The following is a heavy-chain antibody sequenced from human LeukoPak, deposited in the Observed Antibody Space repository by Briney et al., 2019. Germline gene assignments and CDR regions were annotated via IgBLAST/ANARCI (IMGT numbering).Heavy chain of an antibody. D-gene: IGHD3-10*01. CDR2: ISSNSRYI. V-gene: IGHV3-21*01. Sequence: PGGSLRLSCAASGFTVSNNYMSWVRQAPGKGLEWVSYISSNSRYIYYADSVKGRFTISRDNAKNSLYLQMNSLRAEDTAVYYCARDSNYYGSGSYNYWGQGTLVTVSS. CDR1: GFTVSNNY. J-gene: IGHJ4*02. CDR3: ARDSNYYGSGSYNY.